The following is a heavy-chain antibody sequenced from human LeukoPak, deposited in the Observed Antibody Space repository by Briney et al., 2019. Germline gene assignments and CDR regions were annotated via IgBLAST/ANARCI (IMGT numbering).Heavy chain of an antibody. CDR3: ARSAEHCANGVCFTKYYMDG. D-gene: IGHD2-8*01. J-gene: IGHJ6*03. CDR1: GYTFTSYY. V-gene: IGHV1-2*02. Sequence: ASVKVSCKASGYTFTSYYMHWVRQAPGQGLEWMGRINPNSGDTDYAQRFQGRVTMTRDTSINTAYMEVWRLTSDDTADYYCARSAEHCANGVCFTKYYMDGRVTRTTVTDSS. CDR2: INPNSGDT.